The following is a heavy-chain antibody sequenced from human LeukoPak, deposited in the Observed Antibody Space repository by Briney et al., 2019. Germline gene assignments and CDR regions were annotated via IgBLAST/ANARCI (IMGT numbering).Heavy chain of an antibody. D-gene: IGHD6-6*01. CDR2: INPGDSDP. J-gene: IGHJ4*02. V-gene: IGHV5-51*01. CDR1: GYTFNTYW. Sequence: GESLKISCQASGYTFNTYWIGWVRQMPGKGLEWMGIINPGDSDPRYSPSFQGRATISADRSISTAYLQWSSLKASDTAMYYCARHGVGSSWFGFDYWCQGTLVTVSS. CDR3: ARHGVGSSWFGFDY.